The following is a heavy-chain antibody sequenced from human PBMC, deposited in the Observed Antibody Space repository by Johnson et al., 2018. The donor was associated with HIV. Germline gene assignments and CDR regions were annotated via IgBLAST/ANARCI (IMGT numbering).Heavy chain of an antibody. CDR3: ARVPPFGTHPDGAFDI. Sequence: QVHLVESGGGVVQPGGSLRLSCAASGFTFSSYGMHWVRQAPGKGLEWVAFIRYDGSNKYYVDSVKGRFTISRDNAKNSLYLQMNSLRAEDTAVYYCARVPPFGTHPDGAFDIWGQGTMVTVSS. D-gene: IGHD1-1*01. CDR2: IRYDGSNK. V-gene: IGHV3-30*02. CDR1: GFTFSSYG. J-gene: IGHJ3*02.